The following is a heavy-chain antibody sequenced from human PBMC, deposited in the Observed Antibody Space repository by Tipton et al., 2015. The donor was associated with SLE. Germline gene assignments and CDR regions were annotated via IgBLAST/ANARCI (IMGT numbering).Heavy chain of an antibody. V-gene: IGHV3-23*01. Sequence: SLRLSCATSGFTFASYGMSWVRQAPGKGLEWVSSLSNSGGSTYYADSVKGRFTISRDNSKNTLYLQMNSLRAEDTAIYYCAMPRGSYADYWGQGTLVTVSS. D-gene: IGHD1-26*01. CDR3: AMPRGSYADY. CDR2: LSNSGGST. CDR1: GFTFASYG. J-gene: IGHJ4*02.